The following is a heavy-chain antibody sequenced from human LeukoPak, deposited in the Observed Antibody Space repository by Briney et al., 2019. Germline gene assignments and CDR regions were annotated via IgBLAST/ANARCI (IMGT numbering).Heavy chain of an antibody. D-gene: IGHD1-26*01. CDR3: AREGPTTTQWFDP. CDR2: ISSSSTYI. J-gene: IGHJ5*02. CDR1: GFTFSSYS. Sequence: PGGSLRLSCAASGFTFSSYSMNWVRQAPGKGLEWVSSISSSSTYIYYADSVKGRFTISRDNAKNSLYLQMNSLRAEDTAVYYCAREGPTTTQWFDPWGQGTLVTVSS. V-gene: IGHV3-21*04.